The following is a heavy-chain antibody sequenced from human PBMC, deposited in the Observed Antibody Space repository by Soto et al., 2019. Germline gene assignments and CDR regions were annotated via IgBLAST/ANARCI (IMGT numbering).Heavy chain of an antibody. V-gene: IGHV4-59*01. CDR3: ARGAIAAAGTAPFDY. Sequence: QVQLQELGPGLVKPSETLSLTCTVSGGSISSYYWSWIRQPPGKGLEWIGYIYYSGSTNYNPSLKSRVTISVDTSKNQFSLKLSSVTAADTAVYYCARGAIAAAGTAPFDYWGQGTLVTVSS. CDR2: IYYSGST. CDR1: GGSISSYY. J-gene: IGHJ4*02. D-gene: IGHD6-13*01.